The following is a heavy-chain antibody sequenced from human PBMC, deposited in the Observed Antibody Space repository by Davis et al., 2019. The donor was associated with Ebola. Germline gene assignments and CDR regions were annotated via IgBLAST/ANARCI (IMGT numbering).Heavy chain of an antibody. Sequence: AASVKVSCKVSGYTLSASSLHWVRQAPGRGLEWVGGIDHEDGETLYAQKYQGRVTVTEDTSTDTGYMELSGLRFEDTAVYYCAIGGAPVYWGQGTLVSVLS. J-gene: IGHJ4*02. CDR3: AIGGAPVY. CDR2: IDHEDGET. D-gene: IGHD1-26*01. CDR1: GYTLSASS. V-gene: IGHV1-24*01.